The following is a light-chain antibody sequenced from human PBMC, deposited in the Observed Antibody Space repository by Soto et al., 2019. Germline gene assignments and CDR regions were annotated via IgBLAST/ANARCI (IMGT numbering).Light chain of an antibody. CDR1: QSVSSSY. Sequence: EIVLTQSPGTLSLSPGERATLSCRASQSVSSSYLDWYQQKPGQAPRLLIYGASSRATGIPDRFSGSGSGTDFTLTISRLEPVDFAVYYCQQYGSSPPTFGPGTKVDIK. V-gene: IGKV3-20*01. CDR2: GAS. CDR3: QQYGSSPPT. J-gene: IGKJ3*01.